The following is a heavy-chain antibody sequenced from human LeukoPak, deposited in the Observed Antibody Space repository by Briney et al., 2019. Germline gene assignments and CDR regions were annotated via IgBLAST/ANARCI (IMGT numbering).Heavy chain of an antibody. CDR3: AKLGGQEAHNYYVGV. CDR1: GFTFRSYA. V-gene: IGHV3-23*01. J-gene: IGHJ6*03. Sequence: PGGSLRLSCAASGFTFRSYAMSWVRQAPGKGLEWVSGILDNGDSTYYATSVKGRFTISRDNSKNTLYLQMNSLRADDTAVYYCAKLGGQEAHNYYVGVCGKGTTVAVSS. CDR2: ILDNGDST. D-gene: IGHD3-16*01.